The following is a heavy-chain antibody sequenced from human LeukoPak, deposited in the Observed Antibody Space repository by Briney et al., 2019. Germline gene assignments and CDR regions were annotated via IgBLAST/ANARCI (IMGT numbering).Heavy chain of an antibody. CDR2: MSSSDDGR. Sequence: GGSLRLSCATSGFSFSSYAMSWVRQAPGKGLEWVSAMSSSDDGRYYAASVRGRFTISIDNSKNTLYLQMNSLRAEDTAVYYCASSDGGDAFDIWGQGTMVTVSS. V-gene: IGHV3-23*01. CDR3: ASSDGGDAFDI. J-gene: IGHJ3*02. D-gene: IGHD4-23*01. CDR1: GFSFSSYA.